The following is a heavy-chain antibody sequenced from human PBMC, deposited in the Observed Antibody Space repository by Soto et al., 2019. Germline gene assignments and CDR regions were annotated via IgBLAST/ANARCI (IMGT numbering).Heavy chain of an antibody. D-gene: IGHD4-4*01. J-gene: IGHJ6*02. Sequence: PGESLKISCKGSGYSFTSDWIGWVRQMPGKGLEWMGIIYPGDSDTRYSPSFQGQVTISADKSISTAYLQWSSLKASDTAMYYCARQVTTFDYYYYYVMDVWGQGTTVTVSS. CDR2: IYPGDSDT. CDR3: ARQVTTFDYYYYYVMDV. V-gene: IGHV5-51*01. CDR1: GYSFTSDW.